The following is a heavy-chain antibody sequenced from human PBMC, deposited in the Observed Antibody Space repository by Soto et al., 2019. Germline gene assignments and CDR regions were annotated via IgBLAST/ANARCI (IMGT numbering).Heavy chain of an antibody. Sequence: SETLSLTWAVDGGSCSGYEWSWMRQPPGKGKEWSGEMKHSGSTNYNPALKSRVTISVDTSKNQFSLKLSSVTAADTAVYYCARGRTRSYGSGSYYNQAHYYYYFYMDVWGKGTTVT. CDR2: MKHSGST. CDR3: ARGRTRSYGSGSYYNQAHYYYYFYMDV. V-gene: IGHV4-34*01. D-gene: IGHD3-10*01. CDR1: GGSCSGYE. J-gene: IGHJ6*03.